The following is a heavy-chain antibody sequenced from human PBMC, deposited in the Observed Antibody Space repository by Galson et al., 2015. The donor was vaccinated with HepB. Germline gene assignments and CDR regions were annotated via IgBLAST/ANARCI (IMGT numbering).Heavy chain of an antibody. CDR2: ISHDGSYT. J-gene: IGHJ6*02. Sequence: SLRLSCATSGFIFSDYGMHWVRQAPGKGLEWVALISHDGSYTYYADSVKGRITISRDNSKNTLYLQMNSLRAEDTAVYYCAKDKTLVASLYFFYGMDVWGQGTTVTVSS. D-gene: IGHD4/OR15-4a*01. V-gene: IGHV3-30*18. CDR1: GFIFSDYG. CDR3: AKDKTLVASLYFFYGMDV.